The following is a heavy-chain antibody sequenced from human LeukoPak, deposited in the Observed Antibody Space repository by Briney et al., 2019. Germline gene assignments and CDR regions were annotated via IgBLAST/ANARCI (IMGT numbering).Heavy chain of an antibody. CDR1: GFTFINAW. J-gene: IGHJ4*02. D-gene: IGHD3-3*01. CDR2: IKGKPDGGTT. CDR3: TTGSDLDY. V-gene: IGHV3-15*01. Sequence: GGSRRLSCAASGFTFINAWMSWVRQAPGKGLEWVGRIKGKPDGGTTDYAAPVKGKFTISRDDSKNTLYLQMNSLQTEDTAVYYCTTGSDLDYWGQGTPVTVSS.